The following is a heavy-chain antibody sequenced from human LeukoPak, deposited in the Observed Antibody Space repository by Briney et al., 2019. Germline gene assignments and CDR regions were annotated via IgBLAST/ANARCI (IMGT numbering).Heavy chain of an antibody. CDR2: ISSSSSTI. V-gene: IGHV3-48*01. CDR3: ARDGPAFGSGWYYYYYMDV. J-gene: IGHJ6*03. Sequence: PGGSLRLSCAASGFTFSSYSMNWVRQAPGKGLEWVSYISSSSSTIYYADSVKGRFTISRDNAKNSLYLQMNSLRAEDTAVYYCARDGPAFGSGWYYYYYMDVWGKGTTVTVSS. CDR1: GFTFSSYS. D-gene: IGHD6-19*01.